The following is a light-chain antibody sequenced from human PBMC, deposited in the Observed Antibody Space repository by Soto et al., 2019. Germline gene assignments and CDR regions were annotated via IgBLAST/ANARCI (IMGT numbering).Light chain of an antibody. CDR3: QQYNNWPLT. V-gene: IGKV3-15*01. CDR1: QSVTSGY. Sequence: EIVLTQSPGTLSLSPGERATLSCRASQSVTSGYLAWYQQKPGQAPRLLIYGASTRATGIPARFSGSGSGTEFTLTISSLQSEDFAVYYCQQYNNWPLTFGGGTKEDI. J-gene: IGKJ4*01. CDR2: GAS.